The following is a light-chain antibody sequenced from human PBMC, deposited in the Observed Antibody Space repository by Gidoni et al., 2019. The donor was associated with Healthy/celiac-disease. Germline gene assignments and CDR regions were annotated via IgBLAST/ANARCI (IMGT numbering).Light chain of an antibody. J-gene: IGKJ4*01. V-gene: IGKV3-11*01. Sequence: EIVLPQSPATLSLSPGERATLSCRASPSVSSYLAWYQQKPGQAPRLLSSDASNRATGIPARFSGRGSGTDFTLTIRSLEPEDFAVYYCQQRSNGPPTCXGXTKVEIK. CDR3: QQRSNGPPT. CDR2: DAS. CDR1: PSVSSY.